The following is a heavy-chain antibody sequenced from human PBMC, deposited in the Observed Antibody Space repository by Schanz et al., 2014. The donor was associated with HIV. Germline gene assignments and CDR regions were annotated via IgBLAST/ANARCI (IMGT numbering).Heavy chain of an antibody. Sequence: QVQLVESGGGVVQPGRSLRLSCAASGFTFSSYAMHWVRQAPGKGLEWVAVIWHDGSSKYYADSVKGRFTISRDNSKNTLYLQMNSLRFADTAVYYCVRGDTVFEYWGQGTLVTVS. CDR1: GFTFSSYA. V-gene: IGHV3-33*08. J-gene: IGHJ4*02. D-gene: IGHD5-18*01. CDR2: IWHDGSSK. CDR3: VRGDTVFEY.